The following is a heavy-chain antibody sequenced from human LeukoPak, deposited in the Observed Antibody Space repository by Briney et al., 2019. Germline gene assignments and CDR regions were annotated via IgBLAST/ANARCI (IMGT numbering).Heavy chain of an antibody. Sequence: GGSLRLSCAASGFTFSSYAMRWVRQAPGKGLEWVSAISGSGGSTYYADSVKGRFTISRDNSKNTLYLQMNSLRAEDTAVYYCAKVKWKLIGYFDYWGQGTLVTVSS. J-gene: IGHJ4*02. D-gene: IGHD1-20*01. CDR2: ISGSGGST. CDR3: AKVKWKLIGYFDY. CDR1: GFTFSSYA. V-gene: IGHV3-23*01.